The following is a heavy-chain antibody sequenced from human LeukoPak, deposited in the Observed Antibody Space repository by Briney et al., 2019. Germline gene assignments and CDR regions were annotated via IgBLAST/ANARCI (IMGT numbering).Heavy chain of an antibody. J-gene: IGHJ4*02. CDR1: GYTFTSYG. V-gene: IGHV1-18*01. Sequence: GASVKVSCKASGYTFTSYGISWVRQAPGQGLEWMGWISAYNGSTNYAQKLQGRVTMTTDTSTSTAYVELRSLRSDDTAVYYCARSYDFWSGYYQYFDYWGQGTLVTASS. D-gene: IGHD3-3*01. CDR2: ISAYNGST. CDR3: ARSYDFWSGYYQYFDY.